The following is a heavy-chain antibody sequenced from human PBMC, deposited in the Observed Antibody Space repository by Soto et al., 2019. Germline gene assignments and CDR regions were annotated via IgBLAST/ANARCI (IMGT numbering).Heavy chain of an antibody. CDR3: ARVVRFGELLDDAFDI. CDR1: GCTLSTHT. D-gene: IGHD3-10*01. CDR2: IIPILGIA. J-gene: IGHJ3*02. Sequence: PVKGSCKAFGCTLSTHTISWGRQAPGQRLEGMGRIIPILGIANYAQKFQGRVTITADKSTSTAYMELSSLRSEDTAVYYCARVVRFGELLDDAFDIWGQGTMVTVSS. V-gene: IGHV1-69*02.